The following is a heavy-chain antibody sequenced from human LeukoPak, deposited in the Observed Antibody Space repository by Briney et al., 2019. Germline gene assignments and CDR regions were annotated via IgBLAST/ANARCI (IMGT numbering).Heavy chain of an antibody. CDR3: ARVRRYYYMDV. Sequence: SETLSLTCAVYGGSFSGYYWSWIRQPPGKGLEWIGEINHSGSTNYNPSLKSRVTISVDTSKNQFSLKLSSVTAADTAVYYCARVRRYYYMDVWGKGTTVTVSS. CDR2: INHSGST. J-gene: IGHJ6*03. CDR1: GGSFSGYY. V-gene: IGHV4-34*01.